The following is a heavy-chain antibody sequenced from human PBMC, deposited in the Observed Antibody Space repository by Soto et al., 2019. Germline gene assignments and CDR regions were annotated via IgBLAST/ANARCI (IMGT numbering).Heavy chain of an antibody. CDR2: IKQDGSEK. J-gene: IGHJ6*03. Sequence: EVQLVESGGGLVQPGGSLRLSCAASGFTFSSYWMSWVRQAPWKGLAWVANIKQDGSEKYYVDSVKGRFTISRENAKNSLYLQMNSLRAEDTAEYYCARGRNSNYYYYMDVWGKGTTVTVSS. V-gene: IGHV3-7*01. CDR1: GFTFSSYW. D-gene: IGHD4-4*01. CDR3: ARGRNSNYYYYMDV.